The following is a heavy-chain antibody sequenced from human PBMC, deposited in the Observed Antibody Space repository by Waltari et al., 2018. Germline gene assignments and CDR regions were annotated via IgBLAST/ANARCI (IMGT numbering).Heavy chain of an antibody. CDR1: GGTFSSYA. J-gene: IGHJ4*02. CDR2: ILPTLGPE. Sequence: QVQLVQSGAEVKKPGSSVKVSCKDSGGTFSSYAISWVRQAPGQGLEAKVGILPTLGPENYAPNFQGRVTITADETTSTAYMELSSLRSEDTAVYYCARGRGDREKYYFDYWGQGTLVTVSS. D-gene: IGHD3-16*01. V-gene: IGHV1-69*12. CDR3: ARGRGDREKYYFDY.